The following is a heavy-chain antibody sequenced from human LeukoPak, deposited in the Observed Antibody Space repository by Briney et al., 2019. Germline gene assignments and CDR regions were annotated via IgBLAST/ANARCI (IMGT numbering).Heavy chain of an antibody. J-gene: IGHJ4*02. D-gene: IGHD2-15*01. CDR1: GFTFNNYA. Sequence: QAGGSLRLSCAGSGFTFNNYAMNWVREAPGEGLQGAAAVSGDSQRTFYADSVKGRFTIFRDNSMNTLSLQMNSLRADDTALYYCAKEQDDLLLLSHFDAWGQGILVTVSA. V-gene: IGHV3-23*01. CDR3: AKEQDDLLLLSHFDA. CDR2: VSGDSQRT.